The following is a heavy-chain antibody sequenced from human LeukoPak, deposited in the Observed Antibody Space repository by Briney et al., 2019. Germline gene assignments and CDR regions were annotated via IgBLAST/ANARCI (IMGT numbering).Heavy chain of an antibody. CDR3: ARDPGGRNWFDP. D-gene: IGHD3-16*01. V-gene: IGHV1-2*02. CDR1: GYTFTGYY. J-gene: IGHJ5*02. CDR2: INPNSGGT. Sequence: ASVKVSCKASGYTFTGYYMHWVRQAPGQGLEWMGWINPNSGGTNYAQKFQGRVTMTRDASISTAYMELGRLRSDDTAVYYCARDPGGRNWFDPWGQGTLVTVSS.